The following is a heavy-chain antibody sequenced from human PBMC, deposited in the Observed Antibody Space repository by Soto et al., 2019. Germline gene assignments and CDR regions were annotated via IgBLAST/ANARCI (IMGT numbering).Heavy chain of an antibody. CDR1: GFTFDESV. Sequence: EVQLVESGGGLVQPGRSLRLSCVASGFTFDESVMHWVRQVSGKGLEWVSGISWNSGYIGYADSVEGRFTISRDNAKISMYLPINSLRAEETALYYCAKGETRFIEYWGQGNLASVSS. CDR2: ISWNSGYI. J-gene: IGHJ4*02. CDR3: AKGETRFIEY. D-gene: IGHD3-10*01. V-gene: IGHV3-9*01.